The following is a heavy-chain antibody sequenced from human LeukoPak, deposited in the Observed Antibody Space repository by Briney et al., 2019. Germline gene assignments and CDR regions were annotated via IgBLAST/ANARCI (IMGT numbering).Heavy chain of an antibody. V-gene: IGHV4-61*08. J-gene: IGHJ4*02. D-gene: IGHD3-10*01. CDR2: IYTSGST. Sequence: SETLSLTCTVSGGSISSGDYYWSWIRQPPGKGLEWIGYIYTSGSTNYNPSLKSRVTISVDTSKNQFSLKLSSVTAADMAVYYCARTMVWFGEEYYFDYWGQGTLVTVSS. CDR3: ARTMVWFGEEYYFDY. CDR1: GGSISSGDYY.